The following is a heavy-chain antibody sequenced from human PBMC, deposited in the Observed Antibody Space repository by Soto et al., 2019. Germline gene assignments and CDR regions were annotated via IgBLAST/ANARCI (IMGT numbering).Heavy chain of an antibody. J-gene: IGHJ4*02. CDR1: GYSISSGYY. CDR3: ARGTTVTPRYFDY. V-gene: IGHV4-38-2*01. CDR2: IYHSGST. D-gene: IGHD4-17*01. Sequence: SETLSLTCAVSGYSISSGYYWGWIRQPPGKGLEWIGSIYHSGSTYYNPSLKSRVTISVDTSKNQFPLKLSSVTAADTAVYYCARGTTVTPRYFDYWGQGSLVTVSS.